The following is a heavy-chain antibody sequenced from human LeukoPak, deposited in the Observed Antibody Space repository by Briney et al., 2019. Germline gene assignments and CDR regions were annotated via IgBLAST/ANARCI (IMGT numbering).Heavy chain of an antibody. V-gene: IGHV3-49*04. CDR1: GFTFGDYV. CDR3: TRDRRKGAPNNDY. CDR2: IRSKAYGGTT. J-gene: IGHJ4*02. Sequence: GGSLRLSCTTSGFTFGDYVMSWVRQAPGKGLEWVGFIRSKAYGGTTEYAASVKGRFTISRDDSKSIAYLQMNSLKTEDTAVYYCTRDRRKGAPNNDYWGQGTLVTVSS.